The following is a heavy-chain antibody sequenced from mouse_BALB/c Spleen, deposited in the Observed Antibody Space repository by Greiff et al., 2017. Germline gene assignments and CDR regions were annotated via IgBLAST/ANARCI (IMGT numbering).Heavy chain of an antibody. Sequence: EVQRVESGGGLVKPGGSLKLSCAASGFTFSSYAMSWVRQTPEKRLEWVATISSGGSYTYYPDSVKGRFTISRDNAKNTLYLQMSSLRSEDTAMYYCARRDYGGFDVWGAGTTVTVSS. D-gene: IGHD1-1*01. CDR2: ISSGGSYT. CDR3: ARRDYGGFDV. J-gene: IGHJ1*01. V-gene: IGHV5-9-3*01. CDR1: GFTFSSYA.